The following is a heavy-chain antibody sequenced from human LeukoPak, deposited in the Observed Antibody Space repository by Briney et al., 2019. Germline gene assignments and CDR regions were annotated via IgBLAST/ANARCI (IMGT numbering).Heavy chain of an antibody. CDR3: AREQQLANFDY. CDR1: GGSFSGYY. D-gene: IGHD6-13*01. V-gene: IGHV4-34*01. Sequence: SETLSFTCAVYGGSFSGYYWSWIRQPPGKGLEWIGEINHSGSTNYNPSLKSRVTISVDTSKNQFSLKLSSVTAADTAVYYCAREQQLANFDYWGQGTLVTVSS. CDR2: INHSGST. J-gene: IGHJ4*02.